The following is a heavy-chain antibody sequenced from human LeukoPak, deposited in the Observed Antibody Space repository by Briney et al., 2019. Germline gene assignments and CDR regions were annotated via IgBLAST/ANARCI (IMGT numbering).Heavy chain of an antibody. CDR2: IWYDGSNR. D-gene: IGHD3-22*01. V-gene: IGHV3-33*01. J-gene: IGHJ4*02. CDR1: GFTFSRYG. CDR3: ARDFGFSPSSGYSFDY. Sequence: GGSVRLSCAASGFTFSRYGMHWVRQAPGKGLEWVAVIWYDGSNRQYVDSVKGRFTISRDNSKNTLYLQMNSLRAEDTAVYYCARDFGFSPSSGYSFDYWGQGTLVTVSS.